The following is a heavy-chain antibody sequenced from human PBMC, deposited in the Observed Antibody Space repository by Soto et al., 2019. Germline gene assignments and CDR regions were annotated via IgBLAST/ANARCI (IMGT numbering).Heavy chain of an antibody. V-gene: IGHV4-30-4*01. Sequence: SETLSLTCTVSIGSITRSDYYWSWIRQPPGKGLEWIGYIYYSGSAYYNPSLKSRVFISVDTSKNQFSLNLNSVTAADTAVYYCARGSEEKLDAQEVWFDPWGQGTLVTVSS. CDR3: ARGSEEKLDAQEVWFDP. CDR2: IYYSGSA. J-gene: IGHJ5*02. D-gene: IGHD6-13*01. CDR1: IGSITRSDYY.